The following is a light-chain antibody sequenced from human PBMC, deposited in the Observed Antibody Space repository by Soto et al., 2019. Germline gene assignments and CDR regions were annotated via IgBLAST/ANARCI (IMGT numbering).Light chain of an antibody. CDR1: QSISSY. J-gene: IGKJ1*01. CDR2: AAS. CDR3: QQSYSTPPT. Sequence: IQITQSPFSLSASVGDRVNITCRASQSISSYLNWYQQKPGKAPKLLIYAASSLQSGVPSRFSGSGSGTDFTLTISSLQPEDFATYYCQQSYSTPPTFGQGTKVDNK. V-gene: IGKV1-39*01.